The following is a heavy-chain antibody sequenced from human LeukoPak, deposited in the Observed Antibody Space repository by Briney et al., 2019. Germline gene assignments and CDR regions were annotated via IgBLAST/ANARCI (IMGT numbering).Heavy chain of an antibody. CDR3: ASLKDYGDYGIDY. CDR1: GGTFSSYT. CDR2: IIPILGIA. V-gene: IGHV1-69*02. D-gene: IGHD4-17*01. Sequence: ASVKVSCKASGGTFSSYTISWVRQAPGQGLEWMGRIIPILGIANYAQKFQGRVTITADKSTSTAYMEPSSLRSEDTAVYYCASLKDYGDYGIDYWGQGTLVTVSS. J-gene: IGHJ4*02.